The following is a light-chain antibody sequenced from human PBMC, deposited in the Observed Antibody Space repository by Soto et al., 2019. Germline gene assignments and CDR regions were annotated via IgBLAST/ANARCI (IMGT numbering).Light chain of an antibody. CDR1: QSVSSN. CDR2: RAS. J-gene: IGKJ4*01. Sequence: EIVMTQSPATLSVSPGERATLSCRASQSVSSNLAWYQHKPGQAPRLLIYRASTRATGVPARFSGSGSGTEFTLTISSLQYEDFAVYYCQQYHKWPLTFGGGTKAEIK. V-gene: IGKV3-15*01. CDR3: QQYHKWPLT.